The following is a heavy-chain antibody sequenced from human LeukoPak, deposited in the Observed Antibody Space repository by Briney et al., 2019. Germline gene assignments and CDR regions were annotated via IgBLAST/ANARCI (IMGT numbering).Heavy chain of an antibody. Sequence: SETLSLTCAVYGGSFSGYYWSWLRQPPGKGLEWIGEINHSGSTNYNPSLKSRVTISVDTSKNQFSLKLSSVTAADTAVYYCARYCSSTSCYTFDYWGQGTLVTVSS. CDR3: ARYCSSTSCYTFDY. CDR2: INHSGST. D-gene: IGHD2-2*02. CDR1: GGSFSGYY. J-gene: IGHJ4*02. V-gene: IGHV4-34*01.